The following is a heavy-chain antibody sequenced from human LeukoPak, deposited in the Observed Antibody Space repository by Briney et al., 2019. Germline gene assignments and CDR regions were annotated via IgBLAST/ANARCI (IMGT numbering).Heavy chain of an antibody. CDR1: GFTFGKYW. D-gene: IGHD4-23*01. J-gene: IGHJ6*02. CDR2: IYSGGST. V-gene: IGHV3-53*01. CDR3: ARPPAAADYGGNKGYYGMDV. Sequence: GGSLRLSCVASGFTFGKYWMSWVRQAPGEGLEWVSVIYSGGSTYYADSVKGRFTISRDNSKNTLYLQMNSLRAEDTAVYYCARPPAAADYGGNKGYYGMDVWGQGTTVTVSS.